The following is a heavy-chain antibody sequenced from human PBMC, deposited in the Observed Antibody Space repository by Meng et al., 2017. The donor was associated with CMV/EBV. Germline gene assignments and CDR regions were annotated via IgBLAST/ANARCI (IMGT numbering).Heavy chain of an antibody. V-gene: IGHV2-5*02. CDR3: ARGGLRGFDY. CDR1: WFTLSTSGVG. Sequence: LKASGPPLVKPPHTLTMTCTVSWFTLSTSGVGVGWIPQPPGKALEWLALIYWDDDKRYSPSLKSRLTITKDTSKNQVVLTMTNMDPVDTATYYCARGGLRGFDYWGQGTLVTVSS. CDR2: IYWDDDK. D-gene: IGHD4-17*01. J-gene: IGHJ4*02.